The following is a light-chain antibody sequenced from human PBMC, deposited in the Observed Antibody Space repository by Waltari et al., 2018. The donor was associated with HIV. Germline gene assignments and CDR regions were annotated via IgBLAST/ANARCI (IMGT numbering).Light chain of an antibody. CDR1: SSNIGAGFD. V-gene: IGLV1-40*01. J-gene: IGLJ1*01. CDR3: QSYDSSLSSYV. CDR2: ATS. Sequence: QSVLTQPPSVSGAPGQRVTISCTGNSSNIGAGFDVHWYQQLPGIAPKLLIYATSNRHAGVPDRFSGSKSGTSASLAITGLQAEDEADYYCQSYDSSLSSYVFASGTRVTVL.